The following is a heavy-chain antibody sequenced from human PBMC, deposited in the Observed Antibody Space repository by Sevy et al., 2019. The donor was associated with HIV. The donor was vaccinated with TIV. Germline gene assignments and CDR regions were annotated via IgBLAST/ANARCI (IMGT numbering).Heavy chain of an antibody. D-gene: IGHD6-19*01. V-gene: IGHV4-59*01. J-gene: IGHJ5*02. CDR3: ARDFWSIALAGTPGDGWFDP. CDR1: GGSISSYY. Sequence: SETLSLTCTVSGGSISSYYWSWIRQPPGKGLEWIGYIYYSGSTNYNPSLKSRVTISVDTSKNQFSLKLSSVTAADTAVYYCARDFWSIALAGTPGDGWFDPWGQGTLVTVSS. CDR2: IYYSGST.